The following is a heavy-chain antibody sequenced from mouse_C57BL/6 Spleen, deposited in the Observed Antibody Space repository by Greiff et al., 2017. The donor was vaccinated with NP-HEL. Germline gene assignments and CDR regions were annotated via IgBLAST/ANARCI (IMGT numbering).Heavy chain of an antibody. CDR1: GYAFSSYW. CDR2: IYPGDGDT. D-gene: IGHD2-4*01. Sequence: QVQLQQSGAELVKPGASVKISCKASGYAFSSYWMNWVKQRPGKGLEWIGQIYPGDGDTNYNGKFKGKATLTADKSSSTAYMQLSSLTSEDSAVYFCARGYYDYDEGVFAYWGQGTLVTVSA. V-gene: IGHV1-80*01. CDR3: ARGYYDYDEGVFAY. J-gene: IGHJ3*01.